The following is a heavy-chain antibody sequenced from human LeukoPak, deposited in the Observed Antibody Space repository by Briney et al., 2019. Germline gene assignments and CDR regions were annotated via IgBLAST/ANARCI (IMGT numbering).Heavy chain of an antibody. V-gene: IGHV4-59*01. CDR1: VGSICVFY. Sequence: SQTLSPTRTLSVGSICVFYSSCIWDPPGDGLGCIGYIYYTGSTNYNPSLKSRVTISVDTSKNQFSLNLTSVTAADTAVYYCARDRCSSTACYFDYWGQGTLVTVSS. CDR2: IYYTGST. D-gene: IGHD2-15*01. J-gene: IGHJ4*02. CDR3: ARDRCSSTACYFDY.